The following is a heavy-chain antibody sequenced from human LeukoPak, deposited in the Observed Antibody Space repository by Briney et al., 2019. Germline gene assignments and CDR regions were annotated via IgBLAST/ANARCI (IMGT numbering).Heavy chain of an antibody. Sequence: GESLKISCKGIGYSFTSYWIGWVRQMPGKGMEWMGVIYPDDSRTRYNPSFQGQVTISVDRSISTAYLQWVSLKASDTAMYYCACRDLTSTWSYPWGQGTLVTVSS. CDR3: ACRDLTSTWSYP. J-gene: IGHJ5*02. D-gene: IGHD2-2*01. CDR1: GYSFTSYW. V-gene: IGHV5-51*01. CDR2: IYPDDSRT.